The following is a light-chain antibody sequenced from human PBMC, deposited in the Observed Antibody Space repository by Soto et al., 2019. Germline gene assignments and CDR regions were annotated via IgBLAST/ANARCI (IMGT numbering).Light chain of an antibody. CDR3: QQYNSYPRT. Sequence: DIQMTQSPSSLSASVGNRVTITCRASQSISTYLNWYQKKPGKAPNLLIYDASSLESGVPSRFSGSGSGTEFTLTISSLQPDDFATYYCQQYNSYPRTFGQGTKVDIK. CDR2: DAS. V-gene: IGKV1-5*01. CDR1: QSISTY. J-gene: IGKJ1*01.